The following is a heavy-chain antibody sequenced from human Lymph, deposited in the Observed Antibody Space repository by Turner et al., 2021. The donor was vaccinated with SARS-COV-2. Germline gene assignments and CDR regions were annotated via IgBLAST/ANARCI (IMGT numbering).Heavy chain of an antibody. J-gene: IGHJ6*02. CDR2: IHYSGST. CDR1: GGSISSYY. D-gene: IGHD6-19*01. V-gene: IGHV4-59*08. CDR3: ARHGFSGWYGGGMDV. Sequence: QVQLQVSGPGLVKPSETLSLTCTVSGGSISSYYWSWIRQPPGKGLEWIGYIHYSGSTNYNPSLKSRVTISVDTSKNQFSLKLNSVTAADTAVYYCARHGFSGWYGGGMDVWGQGTTVTVSS.